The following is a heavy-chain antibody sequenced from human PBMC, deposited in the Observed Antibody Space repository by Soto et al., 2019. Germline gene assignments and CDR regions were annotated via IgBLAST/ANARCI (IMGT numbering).Heavy chain of an antibody. J-gene: IGHJ5*02. D-gene: IGHD3-22*01. CDR2: INAGNGNT. CDR1: GYTFTSYA. CDR3: ARDGYYYDSSGYYWNWFDP. V-gene: IGHV1-3*01. Sequence: QVQLVQSGAEVKKPGASVKVSCKASGYTFTSYAMHWVRQAPGQRLEWMGWINAGNGNTKYSQKFQGRVTITRDTTASPAYMEPSRLRSEDTAVYYCARDGYYYDSSGYYWNWFDPWGQGSLVAV.